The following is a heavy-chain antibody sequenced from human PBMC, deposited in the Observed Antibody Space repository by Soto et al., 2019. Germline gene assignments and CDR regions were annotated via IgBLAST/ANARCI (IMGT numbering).Heavy chain of an antibody. D-gene: IGHD4-17*01. Sequence: SETLSLTCTVSGGSINGYFWSWIRQSPGKGLEWIGYIQYSGSTDYKPSLKSRITISLDTSKNQFSLKLSSVTAADTAVYYCARVGAHDYGDYFDYWGQGTLVTVSS. CDR1: GGSINGYF. V-gene: IGHV4-59*01. CDR2: IQYSGST. J-gene: IGHJ4*02. CDR3: ARVGAHDYGDYFDY.